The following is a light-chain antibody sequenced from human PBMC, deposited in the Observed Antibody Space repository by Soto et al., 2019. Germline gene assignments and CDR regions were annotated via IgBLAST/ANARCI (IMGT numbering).Light chain of an antibody. CDR3: LLSYSGAGSVV. J-gene: IGLJ2*01. V-gene: IGLV7-46*01. Sequence: QAVVTQAPSLTVSPGGTVTLTCGASTGAVTSGHYLYWFQQKPGQAPRTLIYDTSNKHSWTPARFSGSLLGGKAALTLSGAQPEDEAEYYCLLSYSGAGSVVFGGGTKLTVL. CDR2: DTS. CDR1: TGAVTSGHY.